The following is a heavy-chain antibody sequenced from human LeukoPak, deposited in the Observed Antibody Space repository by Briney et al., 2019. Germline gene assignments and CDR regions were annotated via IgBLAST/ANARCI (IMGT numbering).Heavy chain of an antibody. CDR1: GDSVSSNSAA. CDR2: TYYRSKWYN. J-gene: IGHJ4*02. D-gene: IGHD6-13*01. V-gene: IGHV6-1*01. Sequence: SQTLSLTCAISGDSVSSNSAAWNWIRQSPSRGLEWPGRTYYRSKWYNDYAVSVKSRITINPDTSKNQFSLQLNSVAPEDTAVYYCAREGIAAAGEPYYFDYWGQGTLVTVSS. CDR3: AREGIAAAGEPYYFDY.